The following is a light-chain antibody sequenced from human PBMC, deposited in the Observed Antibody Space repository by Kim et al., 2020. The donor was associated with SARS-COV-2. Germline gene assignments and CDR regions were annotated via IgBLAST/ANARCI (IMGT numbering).Light chain of an antibody. CDR2: DAS. CDR3: QHYDNSPSFT. CDR1: QDITRN. J-gene: IGKJ3*01. Sequence: SLGYRITITCKASQDITRNLNWYPQRPGKAPQLLIYDASNLNTGVPSRFSGSGSGTEFVFSISRLQPEDVATYYCQHYDNSPSFTFGPGTKVDIK. V-gene: IGKV1-33*01.